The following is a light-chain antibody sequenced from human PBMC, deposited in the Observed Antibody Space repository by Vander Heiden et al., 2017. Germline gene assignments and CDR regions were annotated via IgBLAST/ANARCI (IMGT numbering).Light chain of an antibody. CDR2: VAS. J-gene: IGKJ5*01. Sequence: EIVMTQSPATLSVSPGERATLSCRASQSVSNKLAWYQQKPGQAPRLLIDVASTRATGVPARFSGSGYGTDFTLTISSGQSEDFALYYCQQYNNWPPITFGQGTLMEIK. V-gene: IGKV3-15*01. CDR3: QQYNNWPPIT. CDR1: QSVSNK.